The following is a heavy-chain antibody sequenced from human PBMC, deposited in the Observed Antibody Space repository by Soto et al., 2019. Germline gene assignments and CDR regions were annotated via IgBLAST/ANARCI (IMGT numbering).Heavy chain of an antibody. CDR2: IYHTRCT. V-gene: IGHV4-31*03. J-gene: IGHJ4*02. Sequence: SETLSLTCTASGIVLGSDAYYWRWIRQHPGKGLEWLGNIYHTRCTYYNPSLKSRVVISLDTSQNQFFLRLSSVTAADTSVYFCARCRFGGKRWTKFDYWGQGSLVTVSS. CDR1: GIVLGSDAYY. CDR3: ARCRFGGKRWTKFDY. D-gene: IGHD3-3*01.